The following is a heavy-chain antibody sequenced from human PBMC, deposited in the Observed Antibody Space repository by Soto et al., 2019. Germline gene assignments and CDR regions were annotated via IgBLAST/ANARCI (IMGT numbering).Heavy chain of an antibody. J-gene: IGHJ4*02. V-gene: IGHV1-3*01. CDR3: ARLELERNFDY. D-gene: IGHD1-1*01. Sequence: ASVKVSCKASGYTFTSYAMHWVRQAPGQRLEWMGWINAGNGNTKYSQKFQGRVTITRDTSASTAYMELSSLRCEDTAVYYCARLELERNFDYWGQGTLVTVSS. CDR1: GYTFTSYA. CDR2: INAGNGNT.